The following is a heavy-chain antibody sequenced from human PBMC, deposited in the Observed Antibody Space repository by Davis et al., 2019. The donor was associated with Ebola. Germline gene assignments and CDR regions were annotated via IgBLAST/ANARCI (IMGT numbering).Heavy chain of an antibody. V-gene: IGHV3-74*01. CDR1: GFTFSNAW. CDR3: ARDFDRVRE. Sequence: GESLKISCAASGFTFSNAWMSWVRQAPGKGPVWVSRISPDGGRTGYADSVKGRFTISRDNAKNTLYLQMNSLKAEDTAVYYCARDFDRVREWGQGTLVTVSS. J-gene: IGHJ4*02. D-gene: IGHD3-22*01. CDR2: ISPDGGRT.